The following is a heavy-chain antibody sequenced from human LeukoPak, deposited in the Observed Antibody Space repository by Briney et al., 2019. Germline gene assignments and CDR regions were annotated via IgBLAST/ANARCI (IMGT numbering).Heavy chain of an antibody. CDR1: GGSFSGYY. V-gene: IGHV4-34*01. J-gene: IGHJ6*04. Sequence: PSETLSLTCAVYGGSFSGYYWSWIRQPPGKGLEWIGEINHSGSTNYNPSLKSRVTISVDTSKNQFSLKLSSVTPADTAVYYCARGPSGRGYGSGSRYYYYYGMDVWGKGTTVTVSS. CDR2: INHSGST. CDR3: ARGPSGRGYGSGSRYYYYYGMDV. D-gene: IGHD3-10*01.